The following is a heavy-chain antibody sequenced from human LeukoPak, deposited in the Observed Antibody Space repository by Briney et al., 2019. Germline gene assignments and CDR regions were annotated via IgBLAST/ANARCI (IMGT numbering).Heavy chain of an antibody. CDR2: ISGSGGST. D-gene: IGHD5-18*01. Sequence: GGSLRLSCAASGFTFSSYGMSWVRQAPGKGLEWVSAISGSGGSTYYADSVKGRFTISRDNSKNTLYLQMNSLRAEDTAVYYCARAGGYSYGIPFDYWGQGTLVTVSS. V-gene: IGHV3-23*01. CDR1: GFTFSSYG. CDR3: ARAGGYSYGIPFDY. J-gene: IGHJ4*02.